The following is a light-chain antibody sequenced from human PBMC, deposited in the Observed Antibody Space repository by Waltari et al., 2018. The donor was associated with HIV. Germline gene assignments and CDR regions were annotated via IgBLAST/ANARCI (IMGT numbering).Light chain of an antibody. CDR1: QDIGNY. CDR3: QQSYSTSWT. V-gene: IGKV1-39*01. Sequence: DIQMTQSPSSLSASVGERVTITCRASQDIGNYLNWYQQKPGRAPTVLIYAASSLQSGVPSRFSGSRSGTDCTLTISRLQPEDFATYYCQQSYSTSWTFCPGTKVEI. CDR2: AAS. J-gene: IGKJ1*01.